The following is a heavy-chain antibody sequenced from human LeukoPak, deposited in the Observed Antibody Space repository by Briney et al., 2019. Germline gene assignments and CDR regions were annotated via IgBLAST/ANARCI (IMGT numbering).Heavy chain of an antibody. CDR2: IWYDGSKK. CDR1: GFTFSSYG. D-gene: IGHD5-18*01. CDR3: AKKSILGYSYVDY. Sequence: PGRSLRLSCAASGFTFSSYGMHWVRQAPGKGLEWVAVIWYDGSKKYYADSVKGRFSISRDNSKNTLYLQMNSLRAEDTAVYYCAKKSILGYSYVDYWGQGTLVTVSS. V-gene: IGHV3-33*06. J-gene: IGHJ4*02.